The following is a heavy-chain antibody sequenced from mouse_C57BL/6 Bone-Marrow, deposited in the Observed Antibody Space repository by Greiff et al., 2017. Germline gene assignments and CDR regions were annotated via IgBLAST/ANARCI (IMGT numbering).Heavy chain of an antibody. CDR3: ARYVPDYSSSYWYFDV. D-gene: IGHD1-1*01. CDR1: GFTFSSYA. CDR2: ISDGGSYT. Sequence: EVQGVESGGGLVKPGGSLKLSCAASGFTFSSYAMSWVRQTPEKRLEWVATISDGGSYTYYPDNVKGRFTISRDNAKNNLYLHMSHLKSEDTAMYYCARYVPDYSSSYWYFDVWGTGTTVTVSS. J-gene: IGHJ1*03. V-gene: IGHV5-4*01.